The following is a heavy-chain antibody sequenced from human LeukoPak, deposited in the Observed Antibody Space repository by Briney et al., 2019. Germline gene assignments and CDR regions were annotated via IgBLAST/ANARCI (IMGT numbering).Heavy chain of an antibody. CDR1: GFTFDDYA. D-gene: IGHD4-17*01. Sequence: PGGSLRLSCAASGFTFDDYAMHWVRHAPGKGLEWVSCISWNSGTIGYADAVKGRFTISRDNSKNTLYLQMNSLRAADSAVYYCAQMTTGVDYGGRGNRATVSS. CDR2: ISWNSGTI. CDR3: AQMTTGVDY. V-gene: IGHV3-9*01. J-gene: IGHJ4*02.